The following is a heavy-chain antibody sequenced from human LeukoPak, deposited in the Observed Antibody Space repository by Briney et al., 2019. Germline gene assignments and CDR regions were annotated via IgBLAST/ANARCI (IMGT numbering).Heavy chain of an antibody. D-gene: IGHD2-2*01. CDR2: ISYDGSNK. Sequence: PGGSLRLSCAASGFTFSRYGMHWVRQAPGKGLEWVAVISYDGSNKYYADSVKGRFTISRDNSKNTLYLQMNSLRAEDTAVYYCARDKIVVVPAAIFDYWGQGTLVTVSS. CDR3: ARDKIVVVPAAIFDY. V-gene: IGHV3-30*19. CDR1: GFTFSRYG. J-gene: IGHJ4*02.